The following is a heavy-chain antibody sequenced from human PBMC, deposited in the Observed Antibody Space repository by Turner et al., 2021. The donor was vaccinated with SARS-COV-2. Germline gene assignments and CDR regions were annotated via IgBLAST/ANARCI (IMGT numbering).Heavy chain of an antibody. Sequence: LPLQESGPALVTPSETLPLPCAVSGGSITKHYDYWGWIRQPPGKGLAWIGSIYYSGNTYYNPTLKSRVTISVDTSKSQFSLKLSSVTDADTAVYYCARLPERYFFDYWGQGALVTVSS. CDR2: IYYSGNT. J-gene: IGHJ4*02. CDR3: ARLPERYFFDY. V-gene: IGHV4-39*01. CDR1: GGSITKHYDY.